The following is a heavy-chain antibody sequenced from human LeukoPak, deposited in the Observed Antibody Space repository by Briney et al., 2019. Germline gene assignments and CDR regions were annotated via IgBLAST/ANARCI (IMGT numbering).Heavy chain of an antibody. CDR3: ARDRGKQWLADGGYFDY. Sequence: GGSLRLSCAASGFTFSSYGMHWVRQAPGKGLEWVAVISYDGSNKYYADSVKGRFTISRDNSKNTLYLQMNSLRAEDTAVYYCARDRGKQWLADGGYFDYWGQGTLVTVSS. CDR2: ISYDGSNK. J-gene: IGHJ4*02. D-gene: IGHD6-19*01. V-gene: IGHV3-30*03. CDR1: GFTFSSYG.